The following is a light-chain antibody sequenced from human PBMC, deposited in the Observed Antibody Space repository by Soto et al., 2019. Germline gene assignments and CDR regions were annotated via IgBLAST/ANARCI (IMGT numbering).Light chain of an antibody. Sequence: ELVMTQSPATLSVSPGDKATLSCRASQSVSSHLAWYQQKPGQAPRLLVYGASTRASGVPARFSGSGSGTEFTLTISSLQSEDFAIYYCQQYDDWRLLTFGGGTKVEI. CDR2: GAS. CDR1: QSVSSH. V-gene: IGKV3-15*01. J-gene: IGKJ4*01. CDR3: QQYDDWRLLT.